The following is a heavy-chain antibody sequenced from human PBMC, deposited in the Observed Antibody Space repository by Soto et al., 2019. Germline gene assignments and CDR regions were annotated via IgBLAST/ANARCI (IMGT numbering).Heavy chain of an antibody. V-gene: IGHV3-30*18. CDR2: ISYDGSNK. Sequence: QVQLVESGGGVVQPGRSLRLSCAASGFTFSSYGMHWVRQAPGKGLEWVAVISYDGSNKYYADSVKGRFTISRANSKNTLYLQMNSLRAEDTAVYYCAKDVVVGATTGLGDYYYYYGMDVWGQGTTVTVSS. D-gene: IGHD1-26*01. CDR3: AKDVVVGATTGLGDYYYYYGMDV. CDR1: GFTFSSYG. J-gene: IGHJ6*02.